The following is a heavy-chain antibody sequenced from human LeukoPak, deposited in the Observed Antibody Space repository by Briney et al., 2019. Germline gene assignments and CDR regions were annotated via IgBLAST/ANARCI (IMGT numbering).Heavy chain of an antibody. J-gene: IGHJ4*02. V-gene: IGHV1-2*06. CDR2: INPNSGGT. Sequence: ASVKVSCKTSGYTFTSFDISWVRQAPGQGLEWMGRINPNSGGTNYAQKFQGRVTMTRDTSISTAYMELSRLRSDDTAVYYCASIPGVPDEFDYWGQGTLVTVSS. CDR1: GYTFTSFD. D-gene: IGHD2-21*01. CDR3: ASIPGVPDEFDY.